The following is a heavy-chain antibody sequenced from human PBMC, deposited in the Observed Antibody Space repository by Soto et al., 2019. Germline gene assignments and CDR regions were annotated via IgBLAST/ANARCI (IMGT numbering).Heavy chain of an antibody. J-gene: IGHJ6*02. Sequence: QVPLVESGGGVVQPGRSLRLSCAASGFTFSSYGMHWVRQAPGQGLEWLAVIWYDGSNKYYADSVKGRFTISRDNSKNTLDRRLNSLRAEDTAVYYCARGGGATGLYYYYGMDVWGQGSTVTVSS. D-gene: IGHD5-12*01. CDR1: GFTFSSYG. CDR2: IWYDGSNK. CDR3: ARGGGATGLYYYYGMDV. V-gene: IGHV3-33*01.